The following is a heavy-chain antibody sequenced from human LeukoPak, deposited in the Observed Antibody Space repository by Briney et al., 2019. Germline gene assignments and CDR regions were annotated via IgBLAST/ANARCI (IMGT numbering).Heavy chain of an antibody. CDR1: GGTFSNYG. J-gene: IGHJ6*02. V-gene: IGHV1-69*05. CDR3: ARGGPYRDYGDYLYYYGMDV. Sequence: SVKVSCKASGGTFSNYGISWVRQAPGQGLEWMGGIIPFFGTANFAQKFQGRVTITTDESMTTAYMELSSLRSEDTALYYCARGGPYRDYGDYLYYYGMDVWGQGTTVTVSS. CDR2: IIPFFGTA. D-gene: IGHD4-17*01.